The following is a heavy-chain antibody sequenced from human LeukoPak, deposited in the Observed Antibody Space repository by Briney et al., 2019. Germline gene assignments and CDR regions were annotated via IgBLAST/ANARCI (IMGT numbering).Heavy chain of an antibody. CDR3: AKLGGSNYLGTFDY. V-gene: IGHV4-59*01. J-gene: IGHJ4*02. Sequence: PSETLSLTCTVSGGSISSYYWSWIRQPPGKGLEWIGFMQYSGHTNYNPSLRSRVTISMDTSKNQISLKLTSVTAADTAIYYCAKLGGSNYLGTFDYWGQGTLVTVSS. CDR2: MQYSGHT. D-gene: IGHD3-10*01. CDR1: GGSISSYY.